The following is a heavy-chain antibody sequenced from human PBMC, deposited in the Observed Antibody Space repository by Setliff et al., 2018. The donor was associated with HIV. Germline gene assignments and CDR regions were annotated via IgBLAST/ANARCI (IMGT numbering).Heavy chain of an antibody. D-gene: IGHD6-25*01. CDR2: VFHSGSD. CDR1: GASINGGRFY. CDR3: ARTNKAAPASAGFDV. Sequence: SETLSLTCNVLGASINGGRFYWGWIRQPPGKAREWLGSVFHSGSDYYNPSLKSRVIISVDTSRNHFSLTLNSVTAADTAIYYCARTNKAAPASAGFDVWGQGTMVTVSS. V-gene: IGHV4-39*02. J-gene: IGHJ3*01.